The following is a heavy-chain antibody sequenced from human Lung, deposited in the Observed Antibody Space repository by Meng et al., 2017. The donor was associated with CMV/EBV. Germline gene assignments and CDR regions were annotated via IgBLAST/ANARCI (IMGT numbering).Heavy chain of an antibody. J-gene: IGHJ6*02. CDR2: IYHSGST. CDR1: GGSISSSNW. D-gene: IGHD6-13*01. CDR3: ARDGAAGLENYYYYYGMDV. Sequence: AETXSLTCAASGGSISSSNWWSWVRQPPGKGLEWTGEIYHSGSTNYNPSLKSRVTISVDKSKNQFSLKLSSVTAADTAVYYCARDGAAGLENYYYYYGMDVWXQGTXVTVSS. V-gene: IGHV4-4*02.